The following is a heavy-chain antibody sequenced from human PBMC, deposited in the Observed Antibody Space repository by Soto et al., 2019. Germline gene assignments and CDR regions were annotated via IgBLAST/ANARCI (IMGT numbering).Heavy chain of an antibody. V-gene: IGHV3-23*01. J-gene: IGHJ4*02. CDR3: AKRAEAVAGTVYGY. CDR1: EVTFRTSA. D-gene: IGHD6-13*01. CDR2: ISGSGGRT. Sequence: GGSLRFSGAVSEVTFRTSAIGWFRQSQGKGLEWVANISGSGGRTYYADSVKGRLTISRDNSKNTLYMQMDSMRAEDTAVYYCAKRAEAVAGTVYGYWGKGTLVTVSS.